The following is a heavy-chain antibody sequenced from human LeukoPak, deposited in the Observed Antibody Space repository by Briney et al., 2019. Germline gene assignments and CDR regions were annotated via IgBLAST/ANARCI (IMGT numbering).Heavy chain of an antibody. Sequence: GRSLRLSCAASGFTFDDYAMHWVRQAPGKGLEWVSGISWNSGSIGYADSVKGRFTISRDNAKNSLYLQMNSLRAEDTALYYCAKDAYSSGWYYYYYGMDVWGQGTTVTVS. J-gene: IGHJ6*02. CDR1: GFTFDDYA. CDR3: AKDAYSSGWYYYYYGMDV. D-gene: IGHD6-19*01. V-gene: IGHV3-9*01. CDR2: ISWNSGSI.